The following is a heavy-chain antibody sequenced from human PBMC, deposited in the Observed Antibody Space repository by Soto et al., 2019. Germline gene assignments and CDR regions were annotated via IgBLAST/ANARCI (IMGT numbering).Heavy chain of an antibody. Sequence: PSQTLSLTCAISGDSISSNRGAWNWIRQSPSRGFEWLGRTYYRSRWYHDYAVSVKSRIIINPDTSKNQVSLQLNSVTPDDTAVYYCASYRYDYWGQGTVVTVSS. CDR2: TYYRSRWYH. D-gene: IGHD4-4*01. CDR3: ASYRYDY. CDR1: GDSISSNRGA. J-gene: IGHJ4*02. V-gene: IGHV6-1*01.